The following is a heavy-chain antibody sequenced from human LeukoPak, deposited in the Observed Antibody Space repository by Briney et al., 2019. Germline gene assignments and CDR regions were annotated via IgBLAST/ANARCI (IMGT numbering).Heavy chain of an antibody. J-gene: IGHJ4*02. CDR1: XYTFTGXX. CDR2: INPNSGGT. Sequence: VKVSCXXXXYTFTGXXMHWVRQAXGQGLEWMGWINPNSGGTNYAQKFQGRVTMTRDTSISTAYMELSRLRSDDTAVYYCAREWIYDSSGYYNDYWGQGTLVTVSS. D-gene: IGHD3-22*01. CDR3: AREWIYDSSGYYNDY. V-gene: IGHV1-2*02.